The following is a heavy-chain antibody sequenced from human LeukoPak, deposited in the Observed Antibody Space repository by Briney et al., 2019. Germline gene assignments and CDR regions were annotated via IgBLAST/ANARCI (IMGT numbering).Heavy chain of an antibody. J-gene: IGHJ6*04. CDR1: GFTFSSYE. V-gene: IGHV3-48*03. Sequence: GGSLRLSCAASGFTFSSYEMNWVRRAPGKGLEWVSYISSSGSTIYYADSVKGRFTSSRDNAKNPLYLQMNSLRAEDTAVYYCAELGITMIGGVWGKGTTVTISS. CDR2: ISSSGSTI. D-gene: IGHD3-10*02. CDR3: AELGITMIGGV.